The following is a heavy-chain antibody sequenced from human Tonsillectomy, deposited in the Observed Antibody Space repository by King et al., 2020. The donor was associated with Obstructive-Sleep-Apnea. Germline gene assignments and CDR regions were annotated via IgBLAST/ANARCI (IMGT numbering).Heavy chain of an antibody. D-gene: IGHD3-22*01. V-gene: IGHV1-24*01. J-gene: IGHJ4*02. CDR3: ATSKPMIVVVMVY. CDR1: GYTLTALS. Sequence: QLQLVQSGAEVKKPGASVKVSCKVSGYTLTALSMHWVRQAPGQGLEWMGSFDPEDGETIYAQRFQGRVTMTEDTSTDTAYMELSSLRSEETALYYCATSKPMIVVVMVYWGQGTLVTVSS. CDR2: FDPEDGET.